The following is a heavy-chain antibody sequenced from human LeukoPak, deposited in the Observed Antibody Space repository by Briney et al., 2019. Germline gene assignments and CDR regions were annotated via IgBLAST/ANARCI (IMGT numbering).Heavy chain of an antibody. CDR2: IYYSGST. D-gene: IGHD5-24*01. V-gene: IGHV4-31*03. CDR1: GGSISSGGYY. CDR3: ARGASRDGPNDY. J-gene: IGHJ4*02. Sequence: SETLSLTCTVSGGSISSGGYYWSWIRQHPGKGLEWIGYIYYSGSTYYNPSLKSRVTISVDTSKNQFSLKLSSVTAADTAVYYCARGASRDGPNDYWGQGTLVTVSS.